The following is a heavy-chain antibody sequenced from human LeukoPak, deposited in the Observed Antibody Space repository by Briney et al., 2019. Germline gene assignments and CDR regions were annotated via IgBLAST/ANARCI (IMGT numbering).Heavy chain of an antibody. CDR2: MWYDGSRE. CDR3: ARDLSFGSLDF. J-gene: IGHJ4*02. V-gene: IGHV3-33*01. Sequence: GGPLRLSCAASGFILSTHGMHWVRQAPGKGLEWVAGMWYDGSREDYADSVKGRFTISRDMSKNTLNLQMNSLRVEDTVMFYCARDLSFGSLDFRGQGTLVTVSS. CDR1: GFILSTHG. D-gene: IGHD1-26*01.